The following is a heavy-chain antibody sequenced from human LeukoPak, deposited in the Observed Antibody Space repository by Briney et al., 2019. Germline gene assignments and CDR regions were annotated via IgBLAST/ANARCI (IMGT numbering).Heavy chain of an antibody. D-gene: IGHD3-10*01. CDR2: IYHSGST. CDR1: GYSISSGYY. J-gene: IGHJ5*02. Sequence: SETLSLTCTVSGYSISSGYYWGWIRQPPGKGLEWIGSIYHSGSTFYNPSLKSRVTISVDTSKNQFSLKLSSVTAADTAMFYCARGLGPGNWFDPWGQGTLVTVSS. V-gene: IGHV4-38-2*02. CDR3: ARGLGPGNWFDP.